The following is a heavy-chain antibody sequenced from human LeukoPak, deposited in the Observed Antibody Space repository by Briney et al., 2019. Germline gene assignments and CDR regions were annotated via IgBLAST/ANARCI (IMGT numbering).Heavy chain of an antibody. CDR2: IYHSGST. V-gene: IGHV4-38-2*02. J-gene: IGHJ4*02. Sequence: SETPSLTCTVSSYSISSGYYWGWIRQPPGEGLEWIGSIYHSGSTYYNPSLKSRVTISVDTSKNQFSLNLSSVTAADTAVYYCATVAGSYYFDYWGQGTLVTVSS. CDR3: ATVAGSYYFDY. D-gene: IGHD6-19*01. CDR1: SYSISSGYY.